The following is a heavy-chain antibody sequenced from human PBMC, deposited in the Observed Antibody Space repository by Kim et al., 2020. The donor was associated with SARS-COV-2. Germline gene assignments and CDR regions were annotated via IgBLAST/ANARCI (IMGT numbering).Heavy chain of an antibody. CDR2: IIPIFGTA. J-gene: IGHJ6*02. CDR3: ARGGGRYFDNYYYYYGMDV. CDR1: GGTFSSYA. Sequence: SVKVSCKASGGTFSSYAISWVRQAPGQGLEWMGGIIPIFGTANYAQKFQGRVTITADESTSTAYMELSSLRSEDTAVYYCARGGGRYFDNYYYYYGMDVWGQGTTVTVSS. D-gene: IGHD3-9*01. V-gene: IGHV1-69*13.